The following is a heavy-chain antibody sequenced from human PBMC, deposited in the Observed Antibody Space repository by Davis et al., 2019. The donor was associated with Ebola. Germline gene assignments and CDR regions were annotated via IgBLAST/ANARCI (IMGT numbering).Heavy chain of an antibody. CDR2: ISGSGGST. Sequence: GESLKISCAASGFTFSSYAMSWVRQAPGKGLEWVSAISGSGGSTYYADSVKGRFTISRDNSKNTLYLQMNSLRAEDTVVYYCARGGIAVAEDFDYWGQGTLVTVSS. D-gene: IGHD6-19*01. V-gene: IGHV3-23*01. CDR1: GFTFSSYA. J-gene: IGHJ4*02. CDR3: ARGGIAVAEDFDY.